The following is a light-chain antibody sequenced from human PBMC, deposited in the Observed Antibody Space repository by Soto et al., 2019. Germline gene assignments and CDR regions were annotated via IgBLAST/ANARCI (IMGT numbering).Light chain of an antibody. J-gene: IGLJ1*01. CDR2: DNN. V-gene: IGLV1-40*01. Sequence: LTQPPPVSGGPGQKGTTPLPGRSPKKRAGYDVHWYQQYPGTAPKLLIYDNNDRPSGVPDRFSGSRSGTSASLALTGLQAEDEADYYCQSYDSSLSGYVFGAGTKVTVL. CDR1: SPKKRAGYD. CDR3: QSYDSSLSGYV.